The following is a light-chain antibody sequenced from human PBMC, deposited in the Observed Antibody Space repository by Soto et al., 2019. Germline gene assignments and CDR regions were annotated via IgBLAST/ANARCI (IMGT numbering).Light chain of an antibody. CDR1: GSDVGGSKF. CDR3: CSHAGTYYV. V-gene: IGLV2-11*01. CDR2: DVN. J-gene: IGLJ1*01. Sequence: QPALTQPRSVSGSPGQSVTMSCTGTGSDVGGSKFVSWYQQHPGKVPKLMIYDVNKRPSGVPDRFSGSKSGNTASLTISGLLAEDEADYYCCSHAGTYYVFGTGTKVTVL.